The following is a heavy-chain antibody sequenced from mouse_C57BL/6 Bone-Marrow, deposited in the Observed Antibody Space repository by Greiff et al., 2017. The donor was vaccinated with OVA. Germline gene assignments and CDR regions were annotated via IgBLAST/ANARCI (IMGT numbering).Heavy chain of an antibody. D-gene: IGHD1-1*01. J-gene: IGHJ4*01. Sequence: VQLQQSGPELVKPGASVKISCTASGYAFSSSWMNWVKQRPGKGLEWIGRIYPGDGDTNYNGKFKGKATLTADKSSSTAYMQLSSLTSEDSAVYFCARSRITRDYAMDYWGQGTSVTVSS. V-gene: IGHV1-82*01. CDR3: ARSRITRDYAMDY. CDR1: GYAFSSSW. CDR2: IYPGDGDT.